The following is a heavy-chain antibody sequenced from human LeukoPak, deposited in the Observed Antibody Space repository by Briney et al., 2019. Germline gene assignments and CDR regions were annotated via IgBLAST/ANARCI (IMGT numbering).Heavy chain of an antibody. D-gene: IGHD2-21*02. CDR3: ARDRYIVVVTATNWFDP. CDR2: IYHSGST. Sequence: PSETLSLTCTVSGYSISSGYYWGWIRQPPGKGLEWIGSIYHSGSTYYNPSLKSRVTISVDTSKNQFSLKLSSVTAADTAVYYCARDRYIVVVTATNWFDPWGQGTLVTVSS. CDR1: GYSISSGYY. J-gene: IGHJ5*02. V-gene: IGHV4-38-2*02.